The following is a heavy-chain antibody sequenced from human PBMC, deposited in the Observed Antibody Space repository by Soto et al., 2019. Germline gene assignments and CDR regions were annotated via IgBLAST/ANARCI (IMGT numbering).Heavy chain of an antibody. V-gene: IGHV4-30-4*01. CDR3: ASRFGELLSIDY. CDR2: IYYSGST. J-gene: IGHJ4*02. D-gene: IGHD3-10*01. CDR1: GGSISSGDYY. Sequence: PSETLSLTCTVSGGSISSGDYYWSWIRRPPGKGLEWIGYIYYSGSTYYNPSLKSRVTISVDTSKNQFSLKLSSVTAADTAVYYCASRFGELLSIDYWGQGTRVTVSA.